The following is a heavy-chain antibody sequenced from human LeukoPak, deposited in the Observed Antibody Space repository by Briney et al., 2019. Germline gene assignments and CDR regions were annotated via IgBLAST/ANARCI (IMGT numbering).Heavy chain of an antibody. V-gene: IGHV7-4-1*02. CDR2: INTNTGNP. Sequence: ASVKVSCKASGYTFTSYAMNWVRQAPGQGLEWMAWINTNTGNPTYAQGFTGRFVFSLDTSVSTAYLQISSLKAEDTAVYYCARDMITFGGVIVPTPHYFDYWGQGTLVTVSS. CDR3: ARDMITFGGVIVPTPHYFDY. D-gene: IGHD3-16*02. CDR1: GYTFTSYA. J-gene: IGHJ4*02.